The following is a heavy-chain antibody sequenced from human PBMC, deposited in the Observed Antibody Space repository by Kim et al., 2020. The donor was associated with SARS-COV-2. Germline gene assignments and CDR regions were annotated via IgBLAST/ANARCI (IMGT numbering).Heavy chain of an antibody. CDR1: GFTFSNYG. J-gene: IGHJ1*01. D-gene: IGHD3-22*01. CDR2: IWYDGSNK. CDR3: ARDYYDSSGRTGGFQH. Sequence: GGSLRLSCAASGFTFSNYGMHWVRQAPGKGLEWVAVIWYDGSNKYYADSVKGRFTISRDNSKNTLYLQMNSLRAEDTAVYYCARDYYDSSGRTGGFQHWGQGTLVTVSS. V-gene: IGHV3-33*08.